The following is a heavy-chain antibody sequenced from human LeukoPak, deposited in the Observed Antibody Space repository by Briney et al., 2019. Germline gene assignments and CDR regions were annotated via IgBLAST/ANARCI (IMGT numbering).Heavy chain of an antibody. V-gene: IGHV4-59*01. CDR2: IYYSGST. Sequence: SETLSLTCTVSGGSISSYYWSWIRQPPGKGLKWIGYIYYSGSTSYSPSLRSRVTISVDTSKNQFSLKLTSVTAADTAVYYCARYRAFDIWGRGTLVTVSS. CDR3: ARYRAFDI. J-gene: IGHJ3*02. CDR1: GGSISSYY.